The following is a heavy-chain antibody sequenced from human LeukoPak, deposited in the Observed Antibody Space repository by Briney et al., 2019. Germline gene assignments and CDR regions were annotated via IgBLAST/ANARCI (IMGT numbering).Heavy chain of an antibody. CDR3: AREGYSSGWYYFDY. Sequence: GGSLRLSCAASGFTFSAYAMSWVRQAPGKGLEWVSAIIGSGGSTYYADSVKGRFTISRDNSKNTLYLQMNSLRAEDTAVYYCAREGYSSGWYYFDYRGRGTLVTVSS. CDR1: GFTFSAYA. V-gene: IGHV3-23*01. D-gene: IGHD6-19*01. CDR2: IIGSGGST. J-gene: IGHJ4*02.